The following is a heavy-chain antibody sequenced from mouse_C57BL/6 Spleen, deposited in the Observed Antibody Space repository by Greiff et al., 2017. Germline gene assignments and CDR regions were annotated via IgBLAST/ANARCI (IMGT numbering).Heavy chain of an antibody. CDR3: ARRGGYGNYADY. D-gene: IGHD2-1*01. CDR1: GYAFSSSW. V-gene: IGHV1-82*01. J-gene: IGHJ2*01. Sequence: VQLQQSGPELVKPGASVKISCKASGYAFSSSWMNWVKQRPGKGLEWIGRIYPGDGDTNYNGKFKGKATLTADKSSSTAYMQLSSLTSEDSAVYFCARRGGYGNYADYWGQGTTLTVSS. CDR2: IYPGDGDT.